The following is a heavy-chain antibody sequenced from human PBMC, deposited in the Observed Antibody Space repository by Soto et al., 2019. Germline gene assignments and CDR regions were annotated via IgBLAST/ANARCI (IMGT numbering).Heavy chain of an antibody. CDR2: IIPIFGTA. CDR3: AREGYSSSWYPRDYYYDAMDV. Sequence: ASVKVSCKXSGGTFSSYAISWVRQAPGQGLEWMGGIIPIFGTANYAQKFQGRVTITADKSTSTAYMELSSLRSEDTAVYYCAREGYSSSWYPRDYYYDAMDVWGQGTTVTVSS. J-gene: IGHJ6*02. CDR1: GGTFSSYA. V-gene: IGHV1-69*06. D-gene: IGHD6-13*01.